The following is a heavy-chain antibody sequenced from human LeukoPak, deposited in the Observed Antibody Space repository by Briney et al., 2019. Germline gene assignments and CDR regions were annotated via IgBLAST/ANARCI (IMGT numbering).Heavy chain of an antibody. CDR2: ISSSGSTI. J-gene: IGHJ5*02. CDR3: AREGYCSSTSCYEVGWFDP. D-gene: IGHD2-2*01. Sequence: GGSLRLSCAASGFTFSSYEMNWVRQAPGKGLEWVSYISSSGSTIYYADSVKGRFTISRDNAKNSLYLQMNSLRAEDTAVYCCAREGYCSSTSCYEVGWFDPWGQGTLVTVSS. CDR1: GFTFSSYE. V-gene: IGHV3-48*03.